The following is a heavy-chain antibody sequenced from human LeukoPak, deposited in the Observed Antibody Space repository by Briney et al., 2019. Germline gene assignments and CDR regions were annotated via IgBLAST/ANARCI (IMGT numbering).Heavy chain of an antibody. CDR2: ISSSSSYI. CDR1: GFTFSSHS. D-gene: IGHD6-13*01. CDR3: ARDGGGYSSSWYFNWYFDL. Sequence: PGGSLRLSCAASGFTFSSHSMNWVRQAPGKGLEWVSSISSSSSYIYYADSMKGRFTISRDNAKNSLYLQMNSLRAEDTAVYYCARDGGGYSSSWYFNWYFDLWGRGTLVTVSS. J-gene: IGHJ2*01. V-gene: IGHV3-21*01.